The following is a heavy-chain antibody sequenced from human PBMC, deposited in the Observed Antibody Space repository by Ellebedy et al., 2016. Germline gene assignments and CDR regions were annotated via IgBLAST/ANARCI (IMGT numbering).Heavy chain of an antibody. CDR1: GFTFSSYA. CDR3: AEDPGTNSGHYYSYMDV. V-gene: IGHV3-23*01. Sequence: GESLKISXAASGFTFSSYAMSWVRQAPGKGLEWVSGISGSGGRTYYADSVKGRFTISRDNSKNTLYLQMNSLRAEDTAVYYCAEDPGTNSGHYYSYMDVWGKGTTVSVSS. J-gene: IGHJ6*03. D-gene: IGHD4/OR15-4a*01. CDR2: ISGSGGRT.